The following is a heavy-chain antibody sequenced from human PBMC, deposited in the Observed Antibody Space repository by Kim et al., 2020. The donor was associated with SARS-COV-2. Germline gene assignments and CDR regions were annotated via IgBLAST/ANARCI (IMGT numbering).Heavy chain of an antibody. J-gene: IGHJ4*02. CDR2: IYYSGST. Sequence: SETLSLTCTVSGGSISSGGYYWSWIRQHPGKGLEWIGYIYYSGSTYYNPSLKSRVTISVDTSKNQFSLKLSSVTAADTAVYYCASNSGSYNAYFDYWGQGTLVTVSS. CDR1: GGSISSGGYY. CDR3: ASNSGSYNAYFDY. V-gene: IGHV4-31*03. D-gene: IGHD1-26*01.